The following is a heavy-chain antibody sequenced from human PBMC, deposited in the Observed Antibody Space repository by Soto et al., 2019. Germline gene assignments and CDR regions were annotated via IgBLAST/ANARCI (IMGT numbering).Heavy chain of an antibody. CDR1: GYTFTSYG. Sequence: QVQLVQSGAEVKKPGASVKVSCKASGYTFTSYGISWVRQAPGQGLEWMGWISAYNGNTNYAQKLQGRVTMTTDTSTSTAYMELRSLRSDDTAVYYCASFSSGLEHYYYSGMDVWCQGTTVTVSS. D-gene: IGHD6-19*01. J-gene: IGHJ6*02. CDR3: ASFSSGLEHYYYSGMDV. V-gene: IGHV1-18*04. CDR2: ISAYNGNT.